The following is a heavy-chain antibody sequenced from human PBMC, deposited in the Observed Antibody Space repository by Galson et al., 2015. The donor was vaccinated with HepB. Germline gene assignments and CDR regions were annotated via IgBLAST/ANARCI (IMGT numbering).Heavy chain of an antibody. J-gene: IGHJ2*01. V-gene: IGHV3-48*02. Sequence: SLRLSCAASGFIFSTYTFNWVRRAPGKDLEWISYISSTRTTIYYADSVKGQFTISRDHAENSLSLQMSSLRDEDTAVYYCATDSSPYYYDTSGTFGYFYLWGRGTLVTVSS. CDR3: ATDSSPYYYDTSGTFGYFYL. CDR1: GFIFSTYT. CDR2: ISSTRTTI. D-gene: IGHD3-22*01.